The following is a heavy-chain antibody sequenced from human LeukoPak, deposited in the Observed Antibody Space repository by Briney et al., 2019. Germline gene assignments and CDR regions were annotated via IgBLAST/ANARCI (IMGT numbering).Heavy chain of an antibody. CDR2: ISGSGGST. CDR3: AKDLAVTNDY. D-gene: IGHD4-17*01. Sequence: GGSLRLSCAASGFTLSSYAISWVRQAPGKGLEWVSAISGSGGSTYYADSVKGRFTISRDNSKNTLYLQMNSLRAEDTAVYYCAKDLAVTNDYWGQGTLVTVSS. V-gene: IGHV3-23*01. J-gene: IGHJ4*02. CDR1: GFTLSSYA.